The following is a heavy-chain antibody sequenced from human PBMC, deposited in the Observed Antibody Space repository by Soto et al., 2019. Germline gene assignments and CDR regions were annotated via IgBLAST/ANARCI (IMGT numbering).Heavy chain of an antibody. J-gene: IGHJ4*02. V-gene: IGHV4-34*01. D-gene: IGHD3-10*01. CDR1: GGAFSGYY. CDR3: ATHMVRGVMPY. CDR2: INHSGST. Sequence: AETLSLTCAVYGGAFSGYYCIFIRHPPCKGLEWIVEINHSGSTNYNPSLKSRVTISVDTSKNQFSLKLSSVTAADTAVYYCATHMVRGVMPYWGQGTLVTVSS.